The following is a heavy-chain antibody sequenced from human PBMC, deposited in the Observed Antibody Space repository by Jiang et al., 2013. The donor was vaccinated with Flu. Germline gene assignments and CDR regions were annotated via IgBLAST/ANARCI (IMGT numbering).Heavy chain of an antibody. V-gene: IGHV1-3*01. Sequence: KFQGRVTITRDTSASTAYMELSSLRSEDTAVYYCARVAAASYYYYYGMDVWGQGTTVTVSS. D-gene: IGHD2-15*01. J-gene: IGHJ6*02. CDR3: ARVAAASYYYYYGMDV.